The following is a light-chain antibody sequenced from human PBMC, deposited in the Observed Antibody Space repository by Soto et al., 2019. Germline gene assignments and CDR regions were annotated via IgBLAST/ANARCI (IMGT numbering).Light chain of an antibody. Sequence: DIQMTQSPSSLSASVGGRVTITCRASQSISTYLNWYQQKPGTAPKLLMYGASSLQSGVPSRFSGSGSGTDFTLTIGSLQPEDFATYYCQQSYSTPLTFGRGTKV. CDR2: GAS. CDR3: QQSYSTPLT. CDR1: QSISTY. J-gene: IGKJ4*01. V-gene: IGKV1-39*01.